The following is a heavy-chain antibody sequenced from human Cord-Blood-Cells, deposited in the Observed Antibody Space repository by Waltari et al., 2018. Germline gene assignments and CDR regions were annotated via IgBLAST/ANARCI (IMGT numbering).Heavy chain of an antibody. J-gene: IGHJ3*02. D-gene: IGHD5-18*01. CDR1: GFTFTSSA. CDR2: IVVGSGNT. V-gene: IGHV1-58*01. Sequence: QMQLVQSGPEVKKPGTSVKVSCKASGFTFTSSAVPWVRQARGQRLEWIGWIVVGSGNTNYAQKFQERVTITRDMSTSTAYMELSSLRSEDTAVYYCAADGGYSYGLRGGGDAFDIWGQGTMVTVSS. CDR3: AADGGYSYGLRGGGDAFDI.